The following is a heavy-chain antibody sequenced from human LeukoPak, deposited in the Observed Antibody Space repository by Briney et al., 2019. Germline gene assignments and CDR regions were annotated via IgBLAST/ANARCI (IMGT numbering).Heavy chain of an antibody. Sequence: PSATLSLTCAVYGASFSGYYWSWIRQPPRNGQEWIAEINHNGSTKYNPSLKSRVTISVDTSNNPFSLKLRSLTAAHPPVYYCASPLCMGGSENWGQGTLVTVSS. J-gene: IGHJ4*02. V-gene: IGHV4-34*01. CDR2: INHNGST. D-gene: IGHD3-16*01. CDR1: GASFSGYY. CDR3: ASPLCMGGSEN.